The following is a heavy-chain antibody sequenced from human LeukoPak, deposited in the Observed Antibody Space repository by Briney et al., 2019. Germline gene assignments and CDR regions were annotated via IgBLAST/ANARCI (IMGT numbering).Heavy chain of an antibody. CDR1: GGSISSSNW. D-gene: IGHD5-12*01. V-gene: IGHV4-4*02. Sequence: PSETLSLTCAVSGGSISSSNWWSWVRQPPGKGLEWIGEIYHSGSTNYNPSLKSRVTISVDKSKNQFSLKLSSVTAADTAVYYCARDRPVDIVTTPHFDYWGQGTLVTVSS. CDR2: IYHSGST. J-gene: IGHJ4*02. CDR3: ARDRPVDIVTTPHFDY.